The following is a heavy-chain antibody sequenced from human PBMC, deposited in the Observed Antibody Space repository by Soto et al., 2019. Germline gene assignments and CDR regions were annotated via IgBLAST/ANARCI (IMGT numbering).Heavy chain of an antibody. D-gene: IGHD3-22*01. CDR1: GGSISDGYY. CDR3: ARRDRSGFSYWLDT. CDR2: ISDSGST. V-gene: IGHV4-31*03. Sequence: SETLSLTCSVSGGSISDGYYWSWIRQHPGKGLEWIGSISDSGSTSYNPSLKSRLTISVDTSKNQFSLNLRSVTAADTAVYYCARRDRSGFSYWLDTWGQGTLVTVSS. J-gene: IGHJ5*02.